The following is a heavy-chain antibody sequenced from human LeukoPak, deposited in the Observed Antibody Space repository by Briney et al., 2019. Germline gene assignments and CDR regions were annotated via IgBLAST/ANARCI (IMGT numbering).Heavy chain of an antibody. V-gene: IGHV4-4*02. CDR1: GGSISSSNW. CDR3: ARTSIAAAGTFDY. Sequence: SETLSLTCAVSGGSISSSNWWSWVRQPPGKGLEWIGEIYHRGSTNYNPSLKSRVTISVDKSKNQFSLKLSSVTAADTAVYYCARTSIAAAGTFDYWGQGTLVTVSS. J-gene: IGHJ4*02. CDR2: IYHRGST. D-gene: IGHD6-13*01.